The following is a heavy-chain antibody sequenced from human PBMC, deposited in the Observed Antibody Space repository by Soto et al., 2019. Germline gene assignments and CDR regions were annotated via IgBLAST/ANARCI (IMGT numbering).Heavy chain of an antibody. D-gene: IGHD3-3*01. CDR3: AREGDYNFWSGYTGQYNYSGMDV. Sequence: PSQTLSLTCAISGDRVSSNSAAWNWIRQSPSKDLEWLGRTYYRSEWYNDYAVSVKSRITINPNTSKTQNSLQLNPVTASDSAVYHCAREGDYNFWSGYTGQYNYSGMDVWGQGTTVTVSS. CDR2: TYYRSEWYN. V-gene: IGHV6-1*01. J-gene: IGHJ6*02. CDR1: GDRVSSNSAA.